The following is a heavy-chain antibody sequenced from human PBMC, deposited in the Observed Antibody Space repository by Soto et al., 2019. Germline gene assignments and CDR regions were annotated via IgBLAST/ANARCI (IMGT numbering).Heavy chain of an antibody. D-gene: IGHD2-15*01. CDR2: IYYSGST. CDR1: GGSISSYY. V-gene: IGHV4-59*01. CDR3: ARNPCGGSGGSCYSGGYYYYYSGMDV. J-gene: IGHJ6*02. Sequence: QVQLQESGPGLVKPSETLSLTCTVSGGSISSYYWSWIRQPPGKGLEWIGYIYYSGSTNYNPSLKRRVTISVDTSKHHFSRKLSSVTAADTAVYYCARNPCGGSGGSCYSGGYYYYYSGMDVWGQGTTVTVSS.